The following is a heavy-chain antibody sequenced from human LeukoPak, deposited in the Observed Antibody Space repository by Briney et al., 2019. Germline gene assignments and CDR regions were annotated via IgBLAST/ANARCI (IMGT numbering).Heavy chain of an antibody. CDR3: ARDGKAAAYYYYMDV. J-gene: IGHJ6*03. CDR1: GGSISSYY. V-gene: IGHV4-59*01. Sequence: SETLSLTCTVSGGSISSYYWSWIRQPPGKGLEWIGYIYYSGSTNYNPSLKSRVTISVDTSKNQFSLKLNSVTAADTAVYYCARDGKAAAYYYYMDVWGKGTTVTVSS. CDR2: IYYSGST. D-gene: IGHD6-13*01.